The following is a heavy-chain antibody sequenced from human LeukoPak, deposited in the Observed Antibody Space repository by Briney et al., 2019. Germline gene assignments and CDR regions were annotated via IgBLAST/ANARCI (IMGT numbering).Heavy chain of an antibody. D-gene: IGHD5-18*01. CDR1: GFTFSTYA. V-gene: IGHV3-30*04. J-gene: IGHJ4*02. CDR2: ISYDGTNK. CDR3: ARDQLRGRSRIQRTSFDS. Sequence: GSLRLSCAASGFTFSTYAMHWVRQAPGKGLEWVAVISYDGTNKDYADSVKGRFTFSRDNSKNTLYLQMNSLRAEDTAVYYCARDQLRGRSRIQRTSFDSWGQGTLVTVSS.